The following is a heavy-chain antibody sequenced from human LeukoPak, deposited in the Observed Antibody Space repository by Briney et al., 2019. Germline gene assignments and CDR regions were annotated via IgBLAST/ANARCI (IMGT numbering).Heavy chain of an antibody. V-gene: IGHV3-21*01. Sequence: GGSLRLSCAASGFTFSSYSMNWVRQAPGKGLEWVSSISSSSSYIYYADSVKGRFTISRDNAQNSLSLQMNSLRAEDTAVHYCARVTLATHYYYGMDVWGQGTTVTVSS. CDR1: GFTFSSYS. J-gene: IGHJ6*02. CDR2: ISSSSSYI. D-gene: IGHD5-24*01. CDR3: ARVTLATHYYYGMDV.